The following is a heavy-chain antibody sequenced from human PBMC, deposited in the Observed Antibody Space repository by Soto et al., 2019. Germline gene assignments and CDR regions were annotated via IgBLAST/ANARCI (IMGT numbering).Heavy chain of an antibody. V-gene: IGHV4-59*01. CDR3: ARDQTRDDFWFPYNWFDP. J-gene: IGHJ5*02. D-gene: IGHD3-3*01. CDR1: GGSISSYY. CDR2: IYYSGST. Sequence: SETLSLTCTVSGGSISSYYWSWIRQPPGKGLEWIGYIYYSGSTNYNPSLKSRVTISVDTSKNQFSLKLSSVTAADTAVYYCARDQTRDDFWFPYNWFDPWGQGTLVTVSS.